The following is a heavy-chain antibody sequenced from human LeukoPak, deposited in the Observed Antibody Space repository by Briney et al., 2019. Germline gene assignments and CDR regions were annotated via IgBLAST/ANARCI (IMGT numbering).Heavy chain of an antibody. V-gene: IGHV4-39*01. J-gene: IGHJ3*02. CDR1: GGSISSSSYY. CDR3: ARHSGDFWSGYYDAFDI. CDR2: IYYSGST. D-gene: IGHD3-3*01. Sequence: SETLSLTCTVSGGSISSSSYYWGWIRQPPGKALEWIGSIYYSGSTYYNPSLKSRVTISVDTSKNQFSLKLSSVTAADTAVYYCARHSGDFWSGYYDAFDIWGQGTMVTVSS.